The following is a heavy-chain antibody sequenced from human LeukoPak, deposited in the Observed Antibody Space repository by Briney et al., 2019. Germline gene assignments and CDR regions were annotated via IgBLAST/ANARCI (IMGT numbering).Heavy chain of an antibody. CDR1: GFTVSSNY. Sequence: TGGSLRLSCAASGFTVSSNYMSWVRQAPGKGLEWVSVIYSGGSTYYADSVKGRFTISRDNSKNTLYLQMNSLRAEDTAVYYCAISSYYYDSSGYGAFDIWGQGTMVTVSS. J-gene: IGHJ3*02. D-gene: IGHD3-22*01. V-gene: IGHV3-53*01. CDR3: AISSYYYDSSGYGAFDI. CDR2: IYSGGST.